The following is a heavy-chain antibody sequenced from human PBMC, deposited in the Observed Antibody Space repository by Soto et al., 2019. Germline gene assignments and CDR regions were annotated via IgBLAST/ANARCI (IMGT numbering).Heavy chain of an antibody. Sequence: EVQLVESGGGLVQPGRSLRLSCAASGFTFDDYAMHWVRLAPGKGLEWVSSISWNSGNIDYADSVKGRFTVSRDNAKNSWYLQLNSPRSEDTAMYYCAKDASITTTYLAHWGQGTLVTASA. D-gene: IGHD1-1*01. CDR2: ISWNSGNI. CDR1: GFTFDDYA. J-gene: IGHJ4*02. V-gene: IGHV3-9*01. CDR3: AKDASITTTYLAH.